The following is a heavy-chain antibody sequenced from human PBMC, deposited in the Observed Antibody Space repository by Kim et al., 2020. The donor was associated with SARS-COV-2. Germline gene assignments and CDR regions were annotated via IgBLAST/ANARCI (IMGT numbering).Heavy chain of an antibody. Sequence: GGSLRLSCAASGLTLSSYAMSWVRQAPGQGLEWISAISDSGDTTYYADSVKGRFTISRDNSKNTLYMQMNSLGAEDTAMYYCAKDRRYRSAYYFDYWGQG. CDR2: ISDSGDTT. J-gene: IGHJ4*02. CDR3: AKDRRYRSAYYFDY. V-gene: IGHV3-23*01. D-gene: IGHD5-18*01. CDR1: GLTLSSYA.